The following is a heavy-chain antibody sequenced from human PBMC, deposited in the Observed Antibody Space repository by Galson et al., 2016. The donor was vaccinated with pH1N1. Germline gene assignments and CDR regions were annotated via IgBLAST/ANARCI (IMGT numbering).Heavy chain of an antibody. CDR2: IMPIFGTT. J-gene: IGHJ3*01. D-gene: IGHD1-14*01. CDR3: VRSTGYNKVNGPFDV. Sequence: SVKVSCKASGGPLSSYATGWVRQAPGQGPEWMGGIMPIFGTTKYEQKFQGRVTITADEMSGSAYMELSGLTSMDTAVYYWVRSTGYNKVNGPFDVWGQGTLVIVSS. V-gene: IGHV1-69*13. CDR1: GGPLSSYA.